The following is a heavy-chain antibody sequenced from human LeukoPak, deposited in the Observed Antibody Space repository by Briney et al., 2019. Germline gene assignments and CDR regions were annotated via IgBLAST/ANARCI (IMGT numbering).Heavy chain of an antibody. Sequence: ASVKVSCKASGYTFTSYDINWVRQATGQGLEWVGWINHNSGNTGYAQKFQGRVTMARNTSIITAYMELSRLRSEDTTVYYCERAFVECATWDFYYYYGMDVWGQGTTVTVSS. D-gene: IGHD2-15*01. CDR3: ERAFVECATWDFYYYYGMDV. CDR1: GYTFTSYD. J-gene: IGHJ6*02. CDR2: INHNSGNT. V-gene: IGHV1-8*01.